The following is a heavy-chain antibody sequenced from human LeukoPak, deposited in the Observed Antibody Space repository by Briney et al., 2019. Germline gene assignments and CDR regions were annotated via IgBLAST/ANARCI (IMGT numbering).Heavy chain of an antibody. V-gene: IGHV3-23*01. Sequence: GGSLRLSCAASGFTFNNYGMSWVRQAPGKGLEWVSAISGSGDNTYYADSVKGRFTISRDNSKNTLYLQMHNLRADDTAVYYCARVGGGYDSSGSSNAFDIWGQGTMVTVSS. CDR2: ISGSGDNT. CDR1: GFTFNNYG. CDR3: ARVGGGYDSSGSSNAFDI. J-gene: IGHJ3*02. D-gene: IGHD3-22*01.